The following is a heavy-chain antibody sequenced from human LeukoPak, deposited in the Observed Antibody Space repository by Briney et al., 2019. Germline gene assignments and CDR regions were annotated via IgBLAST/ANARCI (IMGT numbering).Heavy chain of an antibody. CDR2: INHSGST. CDR3: ARDHRTYFDY. V-gene: IGHV4-34*01. Sequence: SETLSLTCAVYGGSFSGYYWSWIRQPPGKGLEWIGEINHSGSTNYNPSLKSRVTISVDTSKNQFSLKLSSVTAADTAVYYCARDHRTYFDYWGQGTLVTVSS. CDR1: GGSFSGYY. J-gene: IGHJ4*02.